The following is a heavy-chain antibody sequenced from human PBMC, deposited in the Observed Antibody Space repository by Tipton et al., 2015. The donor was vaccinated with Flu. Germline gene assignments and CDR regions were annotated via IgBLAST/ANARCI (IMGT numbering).Heavy chain of an antibody. CDR1: GGSMSSFH. CDR3: ARSREAGGTIDF. CDR2: LLTTGYI. J-gene: IGHJ4*02. V-gene: IGHV4-4*07. Sequence: TLSLTCVVSGGSMSSFHWSWIRQPAGKGLEWIGRLLTTGYINYNPSLKSRSTLSLDTSKNHFSLKMTSVTAADTAVYYCARSREAGGTIDFWGQGSLVTVSS. D-gene: IGHD2-15*01.